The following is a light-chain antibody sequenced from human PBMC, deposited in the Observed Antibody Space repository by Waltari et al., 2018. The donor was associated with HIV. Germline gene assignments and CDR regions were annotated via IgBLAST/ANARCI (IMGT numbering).Light chain of an antibody. Sequence: DIQMTQSPSSLSASVGARVRVTFRASQSISTYLRCYQQKPGEAPNLLICAASRLQSGVPSMFSGSGSGTDFTLTISSLQAEDVAVYYCQQYYGPPYTFGQGTKLEIK. CDR1: QSISTY. CDR2: AAS. J-gene: IGKJ2*01. CDR3: QQYYGPPYT. V-gene: IGKV1-39*01.